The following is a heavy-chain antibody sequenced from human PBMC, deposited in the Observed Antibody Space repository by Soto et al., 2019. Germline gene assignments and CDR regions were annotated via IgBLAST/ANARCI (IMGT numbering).Heavy chain of an antibody. CDR3: ASGTMVRGVSRGDNWFDP. CDR1: GGSISSSSYY. D-gene: IGHD3-10*01. J-gene: IGHJ5*02. Sequence: SGTLSLTCTFSGGSISSSSYYWGWIRQPPGNGLEWIGSIYYSGSTYYNPSLKSRVTISVDTSKNQFSLKLSSVTAADTAVYYCASGTMVRGVSRGDNWFDPWGQGTLVTVSS. CDR2: IYYSGST. V-gene: IGHV4-39*01.